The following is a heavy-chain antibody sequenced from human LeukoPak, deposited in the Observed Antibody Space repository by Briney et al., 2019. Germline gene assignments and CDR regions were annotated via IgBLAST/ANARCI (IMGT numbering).Heavy chain of an antibody. V-gene: IGHV4-39*01. Sequence: SETLSLTCNFSGASISRSTFFWGWIRQPPGKGLEWIGSIFYIGSTYYNPSLRSRVIVSLDTSKNQFSLKLSPVTATDTAVYYCAAMTYNSGWHWNFDYWGQGTLVTVSA. CDR2: IFYIGST. D-gene: IGHD6-19*01. J-gene: IGHJ4*02. CDR3: AAMTYNSGWHWNFDY. CDR1: GASISRSTFF.